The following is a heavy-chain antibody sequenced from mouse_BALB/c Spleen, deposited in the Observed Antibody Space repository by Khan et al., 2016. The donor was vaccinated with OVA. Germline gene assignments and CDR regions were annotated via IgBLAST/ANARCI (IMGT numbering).Heavy chain of an antibody. CDR3: ARVYGSLYWFCDV. D-gene: IGHD1-1*01. Sequence: EVQLQESGPGLVKPSQTVSLTCTVTGISITSGNYRWSWIRQFPGNKLEWIGNIYYSGTVTYNPSLTSRTTITRDTSKNQFFLEMNSLTAEDTATYYCARVYGSLYWFCDVWGAGTTVTVSS. J-gene: IGHJ1*01. CDR2: IYYSGTV. V-gene: IGHV3-5*02. CDR1: GISITSGNYR.